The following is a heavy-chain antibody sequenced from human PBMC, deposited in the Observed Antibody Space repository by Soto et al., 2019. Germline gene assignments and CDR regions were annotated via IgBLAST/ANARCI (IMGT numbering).Heavy chain of an antibody. CDR3: ARAGRRLWFWEWDWLDP. CDR1: GGTFSSYT. J-gene: IGHJ5*02. V-gene: IGHV1-69*02. D-gene: IGHD3-10*01. Sequence: QVQLVQSGAEVKKPGSSVKVSCKASGGTFSSYTISWVRQAPGQGLEWMGRIIPILGIANYAQKFQGRVTTTADKSTSRGCRELSGLRSDDTAVYYGARAGRRLWFWEWDWLDPWGQGALVTVSS. CDR2: IIPILGIA.